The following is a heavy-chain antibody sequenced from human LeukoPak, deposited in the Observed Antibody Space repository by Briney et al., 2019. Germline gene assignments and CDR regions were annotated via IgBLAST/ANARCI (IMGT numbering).Heavy chain of an antibody. J-gene: IGHJ4*02. V-gene: IGHV3-23*01. CDR2: ITDSGGNT. CDR3: AALEDDYADY. D-gene: IGHD2-15*01. CDR1: GFIFSNYG. Sequence: GGSLRLSCAASGFIFSNYGMSWVRQAPGKGLEWVSGITDSGGNTFYSDSVKGRFTISRDDSKSTLYLQMNTLRVEDTAVYYCAALEDDYADYWGQGTLVTVSS.